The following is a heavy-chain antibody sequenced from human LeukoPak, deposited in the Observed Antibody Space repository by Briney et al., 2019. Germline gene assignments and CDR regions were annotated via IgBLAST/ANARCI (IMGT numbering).Heavy chain of an antibody. V-gene: IGHV3-23*01. CDR2: ISGRGGST. J-gene: IGHJ6*02. D-gene: IGHD2-2*03. Sequence: PGGSLRPSCAASGFTFSSYAMSWVRQAPGKGLEWVSGISGRGGSTFYADSVRGRFTISTDNSKNTLYLQMNSLRVEDAAVYYCASSSPPLDYYGMDVWGQGTTVTVSS. CDR1: GFTFSSYA. CDR3: ASSSPPLDYYGMDV.